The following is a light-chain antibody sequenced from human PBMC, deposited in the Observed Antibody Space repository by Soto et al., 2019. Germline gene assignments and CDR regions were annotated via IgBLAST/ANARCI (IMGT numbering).Light chain of an antibody. V-gene: IGKV3D-20*01. CDR3: QQYGNAPWT. CDR1: QNIYSTY. J-gene: IGKJ1*01. Sequence: EIVLTQSPATLSLSPGERATLSCGASQNIYSTYLAWYQQKPGLAPRLLIYDTFSRATGIPDRFSGSGSGTDFTLTISRLEPEDFAVYYCQQYGNAPWTFGQGTKVEIK. CDR2: DTF.